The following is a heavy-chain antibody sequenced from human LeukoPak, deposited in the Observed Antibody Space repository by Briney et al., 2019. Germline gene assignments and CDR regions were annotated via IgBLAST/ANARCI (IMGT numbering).Heavy chain of an antibody. Sequence: GGSLRLSCVASGFTFSSYTVNWVRQTPGKGLEWVSSISGSSYYIYYADSVRGRFTISRDNAENSAYLQMNSLRAEDTAVYYCARVRYNSGYIFDYWGQGTLVTVSS. CDR3: ARVRYNSGYIFDY. D-gene: IGHD5-18*01. V-gene: IGHV3-21*01. CDR2: ISGSSYYI. CDR1: GFTFSSYT. J-gene: IGHJ4*02.